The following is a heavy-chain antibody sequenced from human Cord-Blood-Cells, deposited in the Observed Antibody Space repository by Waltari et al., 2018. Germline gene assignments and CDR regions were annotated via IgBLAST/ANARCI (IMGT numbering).Heavy chain of an antibody. Sequence: QVQLVQSGAEVKKPGSSVKVSCKASGGTFSSYAISWVRQDPGQGLEWMGWSSPIFGTANYAQKFQGRVTITANKSPSTAYMELSSLRSEDTAVYYCARDRNGSYYWTFDYWGQGTLVTVSS. V-gene: IGHV1-69*06. CDR1: GGTFSSYA. D-gene: IGHD1-26*01. J-gene: IGHJ4*02. CDR2: SSPIFGTA. CDR3: ARDRNGSYYWTFDY.